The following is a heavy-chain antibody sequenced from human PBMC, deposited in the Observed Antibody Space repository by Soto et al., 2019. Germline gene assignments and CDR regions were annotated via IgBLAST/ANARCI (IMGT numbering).Heavy chain of an antibody. CDR3: AKTGGIAYYYAY. D-gene: IGHD2-8*02. CDR1: GFTFTSYA. Sequence: QVQLVESGGGVVQSGRSLRLSCAASGFTFTSYAIHWVRQAPGKGLEWVAVISSDGSNKYYADSVKGRFTITRDDSKNTLYLQMNSLRAEDTAVYYCAKTGGIAYYYAYWGQGALVSVSS. V-gene: IGHV3-30-3*02. CDR2: ISSDGSNK. J-gene: IGHJ4*02.